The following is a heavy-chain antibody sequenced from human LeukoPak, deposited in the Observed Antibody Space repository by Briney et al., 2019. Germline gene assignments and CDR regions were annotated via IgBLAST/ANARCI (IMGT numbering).Heavy chain of an antibody. J-gene: IGHJ6*03. D-gene: IGHD3-3*01. CDR2: IIPIFGIV. CDR3: AGGRSGIPIVGVSIVSNHYYYFMDV. Sequence: ASVKVSCKASGGTFSSYAISWVRQAPGQGLEWMGGIIPIFGIVDYTQKFQGRVTITTDESTNTAYMELTSLRSEDTAVYYCAGGRSGIPIVGVSIVSNHYYYFMDVWGKGTTVTVSS. V-gene: IGHV1-69*05. CDR1: GGTFSSYA.